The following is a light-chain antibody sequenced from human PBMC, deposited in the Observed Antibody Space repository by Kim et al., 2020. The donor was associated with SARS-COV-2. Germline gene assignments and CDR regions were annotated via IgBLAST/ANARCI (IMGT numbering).Light chain of an antibody. J-gene: IGLJ2*01. CDR2: QDS. CDR1: KLGDKY. V-gene: IGLV3-1*01. Sequence: VSPGQAASFTCSGDKLGDKYACWYQQKPGQSPVLVIYQDSKRPSGIPERFSGSNSGNTATLTISGTQAMDEADYYCQAWDSSTVVFGGGTQLTVL. CDR3: QAWDSSTVV.